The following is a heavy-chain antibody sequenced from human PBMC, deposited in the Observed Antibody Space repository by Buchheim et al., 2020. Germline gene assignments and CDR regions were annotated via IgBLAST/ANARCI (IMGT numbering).Heavy chain of an antibody. D-gene: IGHD3-10*01. CDR2: ISSSSSTI. J-gene: IGHJ6*02. CDR1: GFTFSSYA. V-gene: IGHV3-48*02. CDR3: ARDLGFGESLLLGMDV. Sequence: EVQLLESGGGLVQPGGSLRLSCAASGFTFSSYAMSWVRQAPGKGLEWVSYISSSSSTIYYADSVKGRFTISRDNAKNSPYLQMNSLRDEDTAVYYCARDLGFGESLLLGMDVWGQGTT.